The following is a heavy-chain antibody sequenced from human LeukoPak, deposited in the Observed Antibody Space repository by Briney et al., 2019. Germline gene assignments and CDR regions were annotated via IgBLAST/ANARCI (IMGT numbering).Heavy chain of an antibody. CDR3: ARSYGGNSGPGAYYYYYYGMDV. J-gene: IGHJ6*02. Sequence: GRSLRLSCAASGFTFSSYAMHWVRQPPGKGLEWVAVISYDGSNKYYADSVKGRFTISRDNSKNTLYLQTNSLRAEDTAVYYCARSYGGNSGPGAYYYYYYGMDVWGQGTTVTVSS. V-gene: IGHV3-30*04. D-gene: IGHD4-23*01. CDR2: ISYDGSNK. CDR1: GFTFSSYA.